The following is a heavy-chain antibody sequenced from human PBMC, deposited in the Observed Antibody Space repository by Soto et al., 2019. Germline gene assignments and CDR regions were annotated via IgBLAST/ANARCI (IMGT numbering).Heavy chain of an antibody. J-gene: IGHJ6*03. CDR2: ISYDGSNK. V-gene: IGHV3-30*18. D-gene: IGHD6-13*01. Sequence: QVQLMESGGGVVQPGRSLRLSCAASGYTFSSYGMHWVRQAPGKGLEWVAVISYDGSNKYYADSVKGRFTISRDNSKNTLYLQMNSLRAEDTAVYYCAKGAIAAAVSYMDVWGKGTTVTVSS. CDR1: GYTFSSYG. CDR3: AKGAIAAAVSYMDV.